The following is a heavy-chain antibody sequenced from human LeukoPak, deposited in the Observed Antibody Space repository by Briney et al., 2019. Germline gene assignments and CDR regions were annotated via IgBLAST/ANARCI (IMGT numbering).Heavy chain of an antibody. D-gene: IGHD3-10*01. CDR1: GFTFSSYA. Sequence: GGSLRLSCAASGFTFSSYAMHWVRQAPGKGLEWVAVISYDGSNKYYADSVKGRFTISRDNSKNTLYLQMNSLRAEDTAVCYCARAPDSITMVRGVGGYFDYWGQGTLVTVSS. CDR3: ARAPDSITMVRGVGGYFDY. V-gene: IGHV3-30*04. J-gene: IGHJ4*02. CDR2: ISYDGSNK.